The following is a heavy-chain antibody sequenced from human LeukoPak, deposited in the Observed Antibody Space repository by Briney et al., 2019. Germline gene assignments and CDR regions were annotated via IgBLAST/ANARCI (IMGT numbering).Heavy chain of an antibody. J-gene: IGHJ4*02. CDR2: INHSGST. D-gene: IGHD6-6*01. V-gene: IGHV4-34*01. CDR3: ARKKYSSSGRFDY. Sequence: SETLSLTCAVYGGSFSGYYWSWIRQPPGKGLEWIGEINHSGSTNYNPSLKSRVTISVDTSKNQFSLKLSSVTAADTAVYYCARKKYSSSGRFDYWGQGTLVTVSS. CDR1: GGSFSGYY.